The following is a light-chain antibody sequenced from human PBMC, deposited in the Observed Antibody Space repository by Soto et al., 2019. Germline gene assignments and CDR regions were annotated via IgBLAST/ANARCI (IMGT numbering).Light chain of an antibody. V-gene: IGLV2-23*01. CDR3: CSYAGRSTLV. CDR1: SSDVGSYNL. J-gene: IGLJ2*01. Sequence: QSALTQPASVSGSPGQSITISCTGTSSDVGSYNLVSWYQQHPGKAPKLMIYEGSKRPSGVSNRFSGSKSGNTASLTISGLQAEDEADYYCCSYAGRSTLVFGGGTTLTVL. CDR2: EGS.